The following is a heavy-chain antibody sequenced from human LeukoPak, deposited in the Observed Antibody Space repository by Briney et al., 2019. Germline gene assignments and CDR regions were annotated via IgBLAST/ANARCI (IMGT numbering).Heavy chain of an antibody. Sequence: SGPTLLKPTQTLTLTCTFSGFSLSARGVGVGWIRQPPGKALEWLALIYWNDDKRYSPSLKSRLTITKDTSKNQVVLTMTNMDPVDTATYYCAHKDSSSWYILPFDYWGQGTLVTVSS. V-gene: IGHV2-5*01. J-gene: IGHJ4*02. CDR1: GFSLSARGVG. D-gene: IGHD6-13*01. CDR2: IYWNDDK. CDR3: AHKDSSSWYILPFDY.